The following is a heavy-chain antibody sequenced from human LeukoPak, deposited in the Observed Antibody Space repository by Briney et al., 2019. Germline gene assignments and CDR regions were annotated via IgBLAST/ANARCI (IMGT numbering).Heavy chain of an antibody. Sequence: SETLSLTCTVSGGSISSYYWSWIRQPAGKGLEWIGRIYTSGSTNYNPSLKSRVTVSVDTSKNQFSLKLSSVTAADTAVYYCAREPLPYCSGGSCYESAIDYWGQGTLVTVSS. CDR3: AREPLPYCSGGSCYESAIDY. CDR1: GGSISSYY. CDR2: IYTSGST. D-gene: IGHD2-15*01. J-gene: IGHJ4*02. V-gene: IGHV4-4*07.